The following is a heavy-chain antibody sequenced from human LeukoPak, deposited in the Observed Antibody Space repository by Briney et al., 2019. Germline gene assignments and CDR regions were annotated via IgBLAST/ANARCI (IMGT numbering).Heavy chain of an antibody. J-gene: IGHJ4*02. V-gene: IGHV4-59*01. CDR1: GGSISSYY. CDR3: ATGGPSDSITMIVVVPFDY. D-gene: IGHD3-22*01. CDR2: IYYSGGT. Sequence: SETLSLTCTVSGGSISSYYWSWIRQPPGKGLEWIGYIYYSGGTNYNPSLKSRVTISKDTSKNQFSLKVSPVTAEDTAVYYCATGGPSDSITMIVVVPFDYWGQGTLVTVSS.